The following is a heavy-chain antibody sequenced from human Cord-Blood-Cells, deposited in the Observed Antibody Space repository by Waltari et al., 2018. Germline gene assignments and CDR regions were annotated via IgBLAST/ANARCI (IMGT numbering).Heavy chain of an antibody. D-gene: IGHD1-26*01. J-gene: IGHJ4*02. CDR1: VFTFSCLW. CDR3: ARDGRSGSYSDY. CDR2: IKQDGSEK. V-gene: IGHV3-7*01. Sequence: EVQLVESGGGLVLPGGSLGTSCASFVFTFSCLWLSWVRQAPGKWLEWVANIKQDGSEKYYVDSVKGRFTISRDNAKNSLYLQMNSLRAEDTAVYYCARDGRSGSYSDYWGQGTLVTVSS.